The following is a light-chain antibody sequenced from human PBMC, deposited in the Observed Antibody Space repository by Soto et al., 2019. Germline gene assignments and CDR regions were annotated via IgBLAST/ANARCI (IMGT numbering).Light chain of an antibody. CDR3: QQRTNWPPT. Sequence: EIVLTQSPATLSLSPGERATLSCRASQSVSSYLVWYQQKPVQAPRLLIYDASNRATGIPARFSGSGSETHFTLTNSSLEPEDFAVYYCQQRTNWPPTFGPGTKVDIK. CDR1: QSVSSY. V-gene: IGKV3-11*01. J-gene: IGKJ3*01. CDR2: DAS.